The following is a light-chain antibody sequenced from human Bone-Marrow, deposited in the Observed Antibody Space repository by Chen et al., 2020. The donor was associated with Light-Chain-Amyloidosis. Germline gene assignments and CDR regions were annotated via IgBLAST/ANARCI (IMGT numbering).Light chain of an antibody. J-gene: IGKJ2*01. Sequence: DIQMTQSPSSLSASVRDRVAITCRASESISTYLNWYQQRPGEAPKLLIYAGSTLHSGVPSRFSGSGSGTDFTLTISGPQPEDSATYYCQQSFTLPQTFGPGIKLEIK. CDR3: QQSFTLPQT. CDR1: ESISTY. V-gene: IGKV1-39*01. CDR2: AGS.